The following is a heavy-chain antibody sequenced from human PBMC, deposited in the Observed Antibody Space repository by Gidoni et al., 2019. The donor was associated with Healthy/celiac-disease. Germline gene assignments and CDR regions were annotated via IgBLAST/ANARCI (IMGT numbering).Heavy chain of an antibody. D-gene: IGHD3-10*01. V-gene: IGHV4-39*01. CDR3: ASSGYYGSGSYSGWPYYYYYGMDV. Sequence: QLQLQESGPGLVKPSETLSLTCTVAGGSISSSSYNWGWIRSPPGKGLEWIGGLYYSVSTYYHPSLQSRVTISVDTSKNQFSLKLSSVTAADTAVYYCASSGYYGSGSYSGWPYYYYYGMDVWGQGTTVTVSS. CDR1: GGSISSSSYN. J-gene: IGHJ6*02. CDR2: LYYSVST.